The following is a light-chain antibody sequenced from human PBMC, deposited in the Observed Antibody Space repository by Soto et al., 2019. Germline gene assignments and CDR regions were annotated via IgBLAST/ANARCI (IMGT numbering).Light chain of an antibody. CDR2: DVS. Sequence: QSALTQPASVSGSPGQSITISCTGTSRDVGGYNYVSWYQQHPGKASKLMIYDVSNRPSGVSNRFSGSKSGNTASLTISGLQAEDEADYYCSSYTSSSTRVFGTGTKLTVL. J-gene: IGLJ1*01. CDR3: SSYTSSSTRV. V-gene: IGLV2-14*01. CDR1: SRDVGGYNY.